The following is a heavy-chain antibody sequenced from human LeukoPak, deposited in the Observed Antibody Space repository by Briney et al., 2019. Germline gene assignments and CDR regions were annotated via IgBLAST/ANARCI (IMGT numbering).Heavy chain of an antibody. CDR2: MNPNSGNT. CDR3: ATSPLYSAIDY. J-gene: IGHJ4*02. D-gene: IGHD4-11*01. Sequence: VKVSCKASGYTFTSYDINWVRQATGQGLEWMGWMNPNSGNTGYTQKFQGRDTMTRNTSISTAYMELSSLRSDDTAVYYCATSPLYSAIDYWGQGTLVTVSS. CDR1: GYTFTSYD. V-gene: IGHV1-8*01.